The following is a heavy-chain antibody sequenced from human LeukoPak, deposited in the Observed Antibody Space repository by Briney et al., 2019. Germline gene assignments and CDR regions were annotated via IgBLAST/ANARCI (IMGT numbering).Heavy chain of an antibody. CDR1: GYTFTNYG. V-gene: IGHV1-18*01. CDR2: ISAYSGHT. D-gene: IGHD6-13*01. J-gene: IGHJ5*02. Sequence: ASVKVSCKASGYTFTNYGISWVRQAPGQGPEWMGWISAYSGHTNYAQKLQGRVTMTTDTSTSTAYMELRSLRSDDTAVYHCARDNHSGSWSWFDPWGQGTLVSVSA. CDR3: ARDNHSGSWSWFDP.